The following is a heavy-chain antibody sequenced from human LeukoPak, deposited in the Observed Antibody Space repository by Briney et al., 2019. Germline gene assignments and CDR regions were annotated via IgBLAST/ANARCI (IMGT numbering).Heavy chain of an antibody. D-gene: IGHD6-13*01. CDR3: ARDSSSWYFSAEAAFDI. CDR2: IIPIFGTA. V-gene: IGHV1-69*13. J-gene: IGHJ3*02. Sequence: ASVKVSCKASGGTFSSYAISWVRQAPGQGLEWMGGIIPIFGTANYAQKFQGRVTITADESTSTAYMELSSLRSEDTAVYYCARDSSSWYFSAEAAFDIWGQGTMVTVSS. CDR1: GGTFSSYA.